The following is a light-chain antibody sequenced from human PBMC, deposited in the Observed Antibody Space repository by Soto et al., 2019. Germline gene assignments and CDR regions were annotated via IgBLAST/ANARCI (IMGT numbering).Light chain of an antibody. CDR3: CSYAGSYTFYV. CDR1: SSDVGGYNY. CDR2: DAR. V-gene: IGLV2-11*01. Sequence: SVLTQPRAVSGSPGQSVTISCTGTSSDVGGYNYVSWYQQDPGKAPKLMIYDARKRPSGVPDRFSGSKSGNTASLTISGLQAEDEADYYCCSYAGSYTFYVFGTGTKVTVL. J-gene: IGLJ1*01.